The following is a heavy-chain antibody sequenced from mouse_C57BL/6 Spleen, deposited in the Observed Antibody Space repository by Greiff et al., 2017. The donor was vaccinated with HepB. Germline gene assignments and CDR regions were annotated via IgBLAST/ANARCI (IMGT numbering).Heavy chain of an antibody. D-gene: IGHD2-4*01. Sequence: QVQLKQPGAELVKPGASVKMSCKASGYTFTSYWITWVKQRPGQGLEWIGDIYPGSGSTYYNEKFKSKATLTVDTSSRTAYMQLSSLTSEDSAVYYCARRFFYDYDEGYYAMDYWGQGTSVTVSS. CDR3: ARRFFYDYDEGYYAMDY. CDR1: GYTFTSYW. CDR2: IYPGSGST. V-gene: IGHV1-55*01. J-gene: IGHJ4*01.